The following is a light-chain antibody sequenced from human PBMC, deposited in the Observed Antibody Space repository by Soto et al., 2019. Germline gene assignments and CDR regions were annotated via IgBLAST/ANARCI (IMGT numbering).Light chain of an antibody. J-gene: IGKJ3*01. V-gene: IGKV1-8*01. CDR3: QQYYSYPFT. CDR1: QGISSY. Sequence: AIRMTQSPSSLSASTGDRVTITCRASQGISSYLAWYQQKPGKAPKLLIYAASTLQSGVPSRFSGSGSGTDFTLTISCLQSEDFETYYCQQYYSYPFTVGPGPNVDS. CDR2: AAS.